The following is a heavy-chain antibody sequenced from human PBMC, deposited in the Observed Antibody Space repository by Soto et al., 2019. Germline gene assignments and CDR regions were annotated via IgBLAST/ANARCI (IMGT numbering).Heavy chain of an antibody. D-gene: IGHD3-3*01. Sequence: PGWSLRLSCAASQFTFMNYAMHWVRQAPGKGLEWVALISYDGSNQYYADSVKGRFTISRDNSKNTVYLQMNSLRAEDTAVYFCAKDEGRRYEVWSVPDHWGQGTLVTVSS. J-gene: IGHJ4*01. V-gene: IGHV3-30*18. CDR2: ISYDGSNQ. CDR3: AKDEGRRYEVWSVPDH. CDR1: QFTFMNYA.